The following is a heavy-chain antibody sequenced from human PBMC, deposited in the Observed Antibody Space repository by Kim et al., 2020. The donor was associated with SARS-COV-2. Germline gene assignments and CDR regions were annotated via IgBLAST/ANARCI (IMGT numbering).Heavy chain of an antibody. CDR2: IYHSGST. J-gene: IGHJ6*02. CDR3: ARVNPGSYNYYYYYGMDV. V-gene: IGHV4-30-2*01. D-gene: IGHD1-1*01. Sequence: SETLSLTCAVSGGSISSGGYSWSWIRQPPGKGLEWIGYIYHSGSTYYNPSLKSRVTISVDRSKNQFSLKLSSVTAADTAVYYCARVNPGSYNYYYYYGMDVWGQGTTVTVSS. CDR1: GGSISSGGYS.